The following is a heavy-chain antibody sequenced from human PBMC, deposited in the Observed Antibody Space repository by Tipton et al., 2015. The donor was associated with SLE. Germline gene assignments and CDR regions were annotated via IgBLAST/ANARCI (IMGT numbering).Heavy chain of an antibody. Sequence: TLSLTCSVSSYSISSGYYWGWIRQPPGKGLEWIGSIYRSGSTHYNSSLKSRVTISIDTSKNEFSLNVSSMTAAGTAVYYCARFAVILTAYAFDVWGQGQMVTVSS. CDR3: ARFAVILTAYAFDV. D-gene: IGHD3-9*01. V-gene: IGHV4-38-2*01. CDR1: SYSISSGYY. J-gene: IGHJ3*01. CDR2: IYRSGST.